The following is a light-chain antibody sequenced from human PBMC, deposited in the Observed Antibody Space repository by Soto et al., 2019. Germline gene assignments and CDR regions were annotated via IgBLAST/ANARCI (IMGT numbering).Light chain of an antibody. Sequence: QPVLTQSSSASASLGSSVKLTCTLSSGHSSYIIAWHQQQPGKALRYLMKLEGSGNYNKGSGVPDRFSGSSSGADRYLTISNLQFEDEADYYCETWDSNAWVFGGGTKVTVL. CDR2: LEGSGNY. CDR3: ETWDSNAWV. CDR1: SGHSSYI. J-gene: IGLJ3*02. V-gene: IGLV4-60*02.